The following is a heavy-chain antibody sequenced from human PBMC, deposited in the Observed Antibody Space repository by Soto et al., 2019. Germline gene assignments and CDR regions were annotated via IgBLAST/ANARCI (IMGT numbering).Heavy chain of an antibody. D-gene: IGHD5-18*01. CDR1: GGTFSSYA. CDR2: IIPIFGTA. CDR3: ARARGVEMATATALDY. V-gene: IGHV1-69*06. J-gene: IGHJ4*02. Sequence: ASVKVSCKASGGTFSSYAISWVRQAPGQGLEWMGGIIPIFGTANYAQKSQGRVTITADKSTSTAYMELSSLRSEDTAVYYCARARGVEMATATALDYWGQGTLVTVSS.